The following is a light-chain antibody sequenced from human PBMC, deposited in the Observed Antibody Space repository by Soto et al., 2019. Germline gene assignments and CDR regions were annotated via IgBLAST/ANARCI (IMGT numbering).Light chain of an antibody. J-gene: IGKJ4*01. CDR2: LGS. Sequence: DIVITQSPLSLPVTPGEPASISCRSSQSLLHSNGYNYLDWYLQKPGQSPQLLIYLGSNRSSGVPDRFSGSGSGTDFTLKISGVEAEDVGVYYCMQALQTRLTFGGGTKVDTK. CDR1: QSLLHSNGYNY. CDR3: MQALQTRLT. V-gene: IGKV2-28*01.